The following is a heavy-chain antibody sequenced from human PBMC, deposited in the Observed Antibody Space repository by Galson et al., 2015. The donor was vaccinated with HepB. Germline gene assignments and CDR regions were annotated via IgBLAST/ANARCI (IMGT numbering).Heavy chain of an antibody. CDR1: GFTFSSYA. CDR2: ISYDGSNK. D-gene: IGHD3-22*01. CDR3: ARDITPVSGYYYDSSGYYYPRGYFDY. J-gene: IGHJ4*02. Sequence: SLRLSCAASGFTFSSYAMHWVRQAPGKGLEWVAVISYDGSNKYYADSVKGRFTISRDNSKNTLYLQMNSLRAEDTAVYYCARDITPVSGYYYDSSGYYYPRGYFDYWGQGTLVTVSS. V-gene: IGHV3-30-3*01.